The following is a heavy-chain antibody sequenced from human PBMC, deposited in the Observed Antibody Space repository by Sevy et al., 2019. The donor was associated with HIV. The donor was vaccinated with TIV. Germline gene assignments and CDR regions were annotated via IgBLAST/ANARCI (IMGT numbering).Heavy chain of an antibody. CDR2: ISGSRETT. CDR3: AKRGNGWYELDY. V-gene: IGHV3-23*01. D-gene: IGHD6-19*01. J-gene: IGHJ4*02. CDR1: GFIFSTYG. Sequence: GGSLRLSCVASGFIFSTYGMHWVRQAPGKGLEWVSTISGSRETTYYADSVKGRFTISRDHSQNTVFLQMNSLRAEDTAVYYCAKRGNGWYELDYWGRGTLVTVSS.